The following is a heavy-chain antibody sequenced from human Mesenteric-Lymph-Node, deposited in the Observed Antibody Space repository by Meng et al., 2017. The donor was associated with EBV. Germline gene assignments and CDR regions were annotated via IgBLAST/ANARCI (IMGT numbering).Heavy chain of an antibody. J-gene: IGHJ4*02. D-gene: IGHD4-11*01. CDR2: INDSGST. V-gene: IGHV4-34*01. CDR1: GGSFSAYY. Sequence: QWQLQQWGAGVLKPSETLSLTCAVYGGSFSAYYWSWIRQPPGKGLEWIGEINDSGSTNYNPSLKGRVTISLDTSNKHFSLKLSSVTAADAAVYYCARSYSNFQFFDSWGQGTLVTASS. CDR3: ARSYSNFQFFDS.